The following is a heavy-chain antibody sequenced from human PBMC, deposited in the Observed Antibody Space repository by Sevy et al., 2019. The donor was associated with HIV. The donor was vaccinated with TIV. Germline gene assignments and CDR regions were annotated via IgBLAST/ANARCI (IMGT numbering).Heavy chain of an antibody. CDR1: GYSFTGFY. D-gene: IGHD3-9*01. Sequence: ASVKVSCKASGYSFTGFYIHWMRQAPGQGLEWMGWINPNNGDAKYAQKYQGRVIMTRDTSATTTYMELTSLRSDDTAMYYCVRGYFGSESYRLLYWGQGAPVTVSS. V-gene: IGHV1-2*02. CDR3: VRGYFGSESYRLLY. CDR2: INPNNGDA. J-gene: IGHJ4*02.